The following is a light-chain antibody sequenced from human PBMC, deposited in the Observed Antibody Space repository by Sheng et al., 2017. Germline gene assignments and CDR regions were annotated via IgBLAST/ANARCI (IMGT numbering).Light chain of an antibody. CDR2: DVT. CDR3: CSYADGHTFHVV. Sequence: QSALTQPRSVSGSPGQSVTIPCTGASSDVGDYNYVAWYQQHPDKAPKLMIYDVTKRPSGVPDRFSGSKSGNTASLTISGLQADDEADYYCCSYADGHTFHVVFGGGTKLTVL. J-gene: IGLJ2*01. CDR1: SSDVGDYNY. V-gene: IGLV2-11*01.